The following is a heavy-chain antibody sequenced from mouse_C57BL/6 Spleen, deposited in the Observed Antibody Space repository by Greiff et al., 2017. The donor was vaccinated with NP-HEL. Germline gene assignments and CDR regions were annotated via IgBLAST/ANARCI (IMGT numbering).Heavy chain of an antibody. D-gene: IGHD2-2*01. J-gene: IGHJ2*01. V-gene: IGHV1-15*01. CDR1: GYTFTDYE. CDR2: IDPETGGT. CDR3: TRLYYGYDGDGYFDY. Sequence: QVQLQQSGAELVRPGASVTLSCKASGYTFTDYEMHWVKQTPVHGLEWIGAIDPETGGTAYNQKFKGKAILTADKSSSTAYMELRSLTSEDSAVYYCTRLYYGYDGDGYFDYWGQGTTLTVSS.